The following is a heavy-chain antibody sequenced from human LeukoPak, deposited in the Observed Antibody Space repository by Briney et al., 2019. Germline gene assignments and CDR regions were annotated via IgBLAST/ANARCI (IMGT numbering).Heavy chain of an antibody. D-gene: IGHD5-24*01. CDR2: ISSSGSTI. Sequence: GGSLRLSCAASGFTFSSYEMNWVRQAPGKGLEWVSYISSSGSTIYYADSVKGRFTISRDNAKNSLYLQMNSLRAEDTAVYYCARCHGYRHSWFDPWGQGTLVTVSS. CDR3: ARCHGYRHSWFDP. J-gene: IGHJ5*02. CDR1: GFTFSSYE. V-gene: IGHV3-48*03.